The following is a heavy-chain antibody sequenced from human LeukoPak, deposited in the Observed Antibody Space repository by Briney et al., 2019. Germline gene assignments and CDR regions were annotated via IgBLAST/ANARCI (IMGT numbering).Heavy chain of an antibody. J-gene: IGHJ4*02. D-gene: IGHD6-13*01. CDR2: ISYDGSNK. Sequence: GGSLRLSCAASGFTLSNYWMYWVRQAPGKGLEWVAVISYDGSNKYYADSVKGRFTISRDNSKNTLYLQMNSLRAEDTAVYYCARTRYSSSWEVNFDYWGQGTLVTVSS. V-gene: IGHV3-30*03. CDR3: ARTRYSSSWEVNFDY. CDR1: GFTLSNYW.